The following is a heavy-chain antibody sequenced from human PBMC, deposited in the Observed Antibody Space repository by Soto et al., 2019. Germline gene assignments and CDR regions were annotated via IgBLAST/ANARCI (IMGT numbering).Heavy chain of an antibody. CDR3: AAEGHSGYDSRGHNYYYGMDV. V-gene: IGHV1-58*01. CDR2: IVVGSGNT. Sequence: ASVKVSCKASGFTFTSSAVQWVRQARGQRLEWIGWIVVGSGNTNYAQKFQERVTITRDMSTSTAYMELSSLRSEDTAVYYCAAEGHSGYDSRGHNYYYGMDVWGQGTTVTVSS. CDR1: GFTFTSSA. J-gene: IGHJ6*02. D-gene: IGHD5-12*01.